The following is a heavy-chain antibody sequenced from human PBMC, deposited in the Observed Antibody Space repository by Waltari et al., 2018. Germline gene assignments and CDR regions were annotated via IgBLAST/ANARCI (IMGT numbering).Heavy chain of an antibody. D-gene: IGHD3-10*01. CDR3: ARLSPPMWVRGVKGGYYFDY. J-gene: IGHJ4*02. Sequence: QLQLLESGPGLVKPSETLSLSCSVSGDSVINSNYSWGWIRQPPGKGLEWIGNIYYRGRSSYNPSLKSRVIISVDTSKNQFSVRLTSVTAADTALFYCARLSPPMWVRGVKGGYYFDYWGPGTLVTVSS. V-gene: IGHV4-39*07. CDR1: GDSVINSNYS. CDR2: IYYRGRS.